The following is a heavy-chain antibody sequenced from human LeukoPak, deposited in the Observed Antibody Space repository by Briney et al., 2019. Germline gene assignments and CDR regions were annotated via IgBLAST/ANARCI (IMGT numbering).Heavy chain of an antibody. D-gene: IGHD1-26*01. V-gene: IGHV1-46*01. CDR2: INPAVGAT. CDR1: GYSFTDYY. J-gene: IGHJ4*02. CDR3: ARDLLRGSYYTPDY. Sequence: ASVKVSCKASGYSFTDYYVHWVRQAPGQGLEWMAIINPAVGATIYAQKFQGRVTVTGDSSTGIVYLELSGLRSDDTARYYCARDLLRGSYYTPDYWGQGTLVTVSS.